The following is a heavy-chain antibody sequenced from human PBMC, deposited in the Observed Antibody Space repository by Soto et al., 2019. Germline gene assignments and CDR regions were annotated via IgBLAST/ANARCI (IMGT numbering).Heavy chain of an antibody. CDR1: GFTFSDFD. CDR2: ITSNSVYV. J-gene: IGHJ6*02. CDR3: ARDLSGGNYYYHGLDV. V-gene: IGHV3-21*01. D-gene: IGHD1-26*01. Sequence: EVQLVESGGGLVKPGGSLRLSCAVSGFTFSDFDMSWVRQAPGKGLEWVSSITSNSVYVYYADSLKGRFTISRDNAKSSLYLRMNSLRADDTAVYYCARDLSGGNYYYHGLDVWGQGTTVTVSS.